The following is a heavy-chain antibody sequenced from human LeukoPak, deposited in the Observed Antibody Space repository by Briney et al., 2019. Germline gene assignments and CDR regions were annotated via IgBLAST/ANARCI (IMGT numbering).Heavy chain of an antibody. CDR2: INHSGST. CDR1: GGSFSGYC. CDR3: ARDWTSGFHSLDY. Sequence: SETLSLTCAVYGGSFSGYCWSWVRQPPGKGLEWIGEINHSGSTNYNPSLKSRVTISQDTSKTQFSLILRSVTAADTAVYYCARDWTSGFHSLDYWGQGTLVTVSS. J-gene: IGHJ4*02. V-gene: IGHV4-34*01. D-gene: IGHD2-8*02.